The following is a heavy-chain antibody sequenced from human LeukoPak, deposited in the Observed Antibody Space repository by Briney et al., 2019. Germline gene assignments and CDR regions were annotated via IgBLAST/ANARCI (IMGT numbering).Heavy chain of an antibody. J-gene: IGHJ4*02. D-gene: IGHD1-26*01. CDR3: ARGYSGTYRIDY. CDR1: GFTFSYYW. V-gene: IGHV3-74*01. CDR2: INSDGSST. Sequence: PGGSLRLSCAASGFTFSYYWMHWVRQAPGKGLVWVSRINSDGSSTSYADSVKGRFTISRDNAKNTLSLQMNSLRADDTAVYYCARGYSGTYRIDYWGQGTLVTVSS.